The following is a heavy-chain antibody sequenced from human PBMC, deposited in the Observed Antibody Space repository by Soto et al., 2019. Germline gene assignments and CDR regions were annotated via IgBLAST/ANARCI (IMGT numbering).Heavy chain of an antibody. D-gene: IGHD3-10*01. Sequence: QLGESGGGLVQPGGSLRLSLAASGFTFSSYSMNWVRQAPGKGLEWVSYISSSSSTIYYADYVKGRFTISRDNAKNSLYLKMNSLRDEDTAVYYCARDRFERDGFPPVDYWGQGTLVTVSS. V-gene: IGHV3-48*02. CDR3: ARDRFERDGFPPVDY. J-gene: IGHJ4*02. CDR2: ISSSSSTI. CDR1: GFTFSSYS.